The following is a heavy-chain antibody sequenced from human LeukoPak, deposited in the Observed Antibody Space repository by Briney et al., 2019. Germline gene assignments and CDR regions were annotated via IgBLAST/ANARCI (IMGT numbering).Heavy chain of an antibody. CDR1: GFTFSVYD. Sequence: GGSLRLSCATSGFTFSVYDMNWVRQAPGRGLEWVSSITSSSGYIYSADSVKGRFTISRDNAKNSLYLQMNSLRAEDTAVYYCARVTEYSTAGMRYWGQGIQVTVSS. V-gene: IGHV3-21*01. CDR3: ARVTEYSTAGMRY. CDR2: ITSSSGYI. D-gene: IGHD6-13*01. J-gene: IGHJ4*02.